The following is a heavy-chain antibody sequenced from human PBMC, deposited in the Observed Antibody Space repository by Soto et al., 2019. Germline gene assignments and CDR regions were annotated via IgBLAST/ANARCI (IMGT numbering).Heavy chain of an antibody. V-gene: IGHV4-39*07. CDR2: ISYSGST. D-gene: IGHD5-18*01. J-gene: IGHJ4*02. CDR1: GGSISTRSCY. CDR3: ARATGMAPFDY. Sequence: SETLSLTCTVSGGSISTRSCYWGWIRQPPGKGLEWIGTISYSGSTYYNPSLKSRVTISVDKSKNQFSLKLNSVTAADTAVYYCARATGMAPFDYWGQGTLVTVSS.